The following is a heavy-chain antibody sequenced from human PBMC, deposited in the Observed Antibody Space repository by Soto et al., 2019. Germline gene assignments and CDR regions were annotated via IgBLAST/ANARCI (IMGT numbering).Heavy chain of an antibody. D-gene: IGHD6-19*01. V-gene: IGHV4-59*01. CDR2: IYYSGST. J-gene: IGHJ3*02. Sequence: SETLSLTYTVSGGSISSYCWSWIRQTTGKGLEWIGYIYYSGSTNYNPSLKSRVTISVDTSKNQFSLKLSSVTAADTAVYYCARNIETVAGYDAFDIWGQGTMVTVSS. CDR1: GGSISSYC. CDR3: ARNIETVAGYDAFDI.